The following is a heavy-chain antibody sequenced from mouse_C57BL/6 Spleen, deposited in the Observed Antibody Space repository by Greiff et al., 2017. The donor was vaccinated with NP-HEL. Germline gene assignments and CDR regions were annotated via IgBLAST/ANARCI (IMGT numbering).Heavy chain of an antibody. Sequence: DVQLVESGGGLVKPGGSLKLSCAASGFTFSSYAMSWVRQTPEKRLEWVATISDGGSYTYYPDNVKGRFTISRDNAKNNLYLQMSHLKSEDTAMYYCARGGTNTPWFAYWGQGTLVTVSA. D-gene: IGHD1-1*01. CDR2: ISDGGSYT. CDR3: ARGGTNTPWFAY. V-gene: IGHV5-4*01. J-gene: IGHJ3*01. CDR1: GFTFSSYA.